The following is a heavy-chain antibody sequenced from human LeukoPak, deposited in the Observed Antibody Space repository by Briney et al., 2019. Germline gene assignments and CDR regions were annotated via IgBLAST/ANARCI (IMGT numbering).Heavy chain of an antibody. V-gene: IGHV1-3*01. J-gene: IGHJ5*02. D-gene: IGHD5-12*01. Sequence: GASVKVSCKASGYTFTSYAMHWVRQAPGQRLEWMGWINAGNGNTKYSQKFQGRVTITRDTSASTAYMELSSLRSEDTAVYYCASLRYSGYDDRRYNWFDPWGQGTLVTVSS. CDR2: INAGNGNT. CDR3: ASLRYSGYDDRRYNWFDP. CDR1: GYTFTSYA.